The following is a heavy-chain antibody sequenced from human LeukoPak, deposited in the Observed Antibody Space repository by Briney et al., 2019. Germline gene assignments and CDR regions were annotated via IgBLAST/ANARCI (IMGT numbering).Heavy chain of an antibody. J-gene: IGHJ6*03. D-gene: IGHD5-18*01. Sequence: ASVKVSCKASGYTFTSYGISWVRQAPGQGLEWMGWISAYNGNTNYAQKLQGRVTMTTDTSTSTAYMELRSLRSDDTAVYYCARGGYSYGLPLTYYYYYMDVWGKGTTVTVSS. V-gene: IGHV1-18*01. CDR3: ARGGYSYGLPLTYYYYYMDV. CDR2: ISAYNGNT. CDR1: GYTFTSYG.